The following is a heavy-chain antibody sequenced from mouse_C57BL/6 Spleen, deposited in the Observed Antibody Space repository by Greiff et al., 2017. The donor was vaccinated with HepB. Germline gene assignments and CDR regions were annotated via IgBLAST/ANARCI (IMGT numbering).Heavy chain of an antibody. CDR2: IRLKSDNYAT. V-gene: IGHV6-3*01. CDR1: GFTFSNYW. D-gene: IGHD2-5*01. Sequence: EVQLVESGGGLVQPGGSMKLSCVASGFTFSNYWMNWVRQSPEKGLEWVAQIRLKSDNYATHYAESVKGRFTISRDDSKSSVYLQMNNLRAEDTGIYYCTPLYSNPFDYWGQGTTLTVSS. CDR3: TPLYSNPFDY. J-gene: IGHJ2*01.